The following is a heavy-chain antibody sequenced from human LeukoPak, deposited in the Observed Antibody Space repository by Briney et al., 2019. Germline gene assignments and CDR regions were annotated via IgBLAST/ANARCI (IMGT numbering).Heavy chain of an antibody. CDR1: GYTFTSYY. V-gene: IGHV1-46*01. Sequence: ASVKVSCKASGYTFTSYYMHWVRQAPGQGLEWMGIINPSGGSTSYAQKFQGRVTMTRDTSTSTVYMELRSLRSDDTAVYYCARGVSSSWYPYYFDYWGQGTLVTVSS. D-gene: IGHD6-13*01. CDR3: ARGVSSSWYPYYFDY. J-gene: IGHJ4*02. CDR2: INPSGGST.